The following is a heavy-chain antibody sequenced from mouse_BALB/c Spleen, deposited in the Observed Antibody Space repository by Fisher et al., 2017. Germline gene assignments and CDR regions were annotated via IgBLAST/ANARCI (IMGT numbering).Heavy chain of an antibody. D-gene: IGHD2-1*01. Sequence: KFKGKATLTVDKSSSTAYMELLSLTSEDSAVYYCARDEDYGNYYYAMDYWGQGTSVTVSS. V-gene: IGHV1-26*01. CDR3: ARDEDYGNYYYAMDY. J-gene: IGHJ4*01.